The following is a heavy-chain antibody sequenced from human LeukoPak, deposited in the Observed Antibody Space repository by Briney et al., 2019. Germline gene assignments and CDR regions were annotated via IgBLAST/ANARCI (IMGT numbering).Heavy chain of an antibody. CDR3: ARLKYYYDSSGYRAEYFQH. CDR2: IYYSGST. D-gene: IGHD3-22*01. Sequence: SETLSLTCAVYGESFSGYYWTWIRQPPGKGLEWIGYIYYSGSTNYNPSLKSRVTISVYTSKNQFSLKLSSVTAADTAVYYCARLKYYYDSSGYRAEYFQHWGQGTLVTVSS. J-gene: IGHJ1*01. CDR1: GESFSGYY. V-gene: IGHV4-59*01.